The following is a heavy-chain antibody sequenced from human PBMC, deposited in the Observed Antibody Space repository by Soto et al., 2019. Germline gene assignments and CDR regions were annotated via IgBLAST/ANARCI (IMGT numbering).Heavy chain of an antibody. J-gene: IGHJ1*01. Sequence: SETLSLTCTVSGGSISSSSYYWGWIRQPPGKGLEWIGSIYYSGSTYYNPSLKSRVTISVDTSKNQFSLKLSSVTAEDTAVYYYARDRVESGYPEYFQHWGQGTLVTVSS. D-gene: IGHD3-22*01. CDR2: IYYSGST. V-gene: IGHV4-39*07. CDR3: ARDRVESGYPEYFQH. CDR1: GGSISSSSYY.